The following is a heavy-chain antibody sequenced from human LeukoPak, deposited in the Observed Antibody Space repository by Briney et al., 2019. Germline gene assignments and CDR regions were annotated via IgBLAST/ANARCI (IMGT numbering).Heavy chain of an antibody. D-gene: IGHD3-3*01. J-gene: IGHJ4*02. CDR2: ISAYNGNT. CDR3: ARAIFGVVIPSYHFDY. CDR1: GYTFISFG. Sequence: GASVKVSCKASGYTFISFGISWVRQAPGQGLEWMGCISAYNGNTNYAQKLQGRVTMTTDTSTSTAYMELRSLRSDDTAVYYCARAIFGVVIPSYHFDYWGQGTLVTVSA. V-gene: IGHV1-18*01.